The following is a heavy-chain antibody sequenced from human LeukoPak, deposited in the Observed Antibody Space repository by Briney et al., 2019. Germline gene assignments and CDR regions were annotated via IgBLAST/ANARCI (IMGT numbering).Heavy chain of an antibody. J-gene: IGHJ4*02. Sequence: TLRLSCAASGFTFSSYGTHWVRQAPAQGLVWVSLVNSDGSSTSYANSVKSRYTTSRDNAQNTRYPQRNSQRSEDMAVYYCARGSGGNYDILTGYDDYWGQGPLVIVTS. CDR3: ARGSGGNYDILTGYDDY. V-gene: IGHV3-74*01. CDR1: GFTFSSYG. CDR2: VNSDGSST. D-gene: IGHD3-9*01.